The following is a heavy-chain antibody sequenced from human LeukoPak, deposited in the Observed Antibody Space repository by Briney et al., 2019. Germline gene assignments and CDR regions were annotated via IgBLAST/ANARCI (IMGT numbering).Heavy chain of an antibody. J-gene: IGHJ6*03. V-gene: IGHV1-2*02. CDR3: ARVVTDIVVVPAAIPTYYYYMDV. D-gene: IGHD2-2*01. Sequence: GASVKVSCKASGYTFTGYYMHWVRQAPGQGLEWMGWINPNSGGTNYAQKFQGRVTMTRDTSISTAYMELSRLRSDDTAVYYCARVVTDIVVVPAAIPTYYYYMDVWGKGTTVTVSS. CDR1: GYTFTGYY. CDR2: INPNSGGT.